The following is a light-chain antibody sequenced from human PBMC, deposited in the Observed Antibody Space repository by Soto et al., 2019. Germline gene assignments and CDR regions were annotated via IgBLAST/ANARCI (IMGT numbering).Light chain of an antibody. J-gene: IGKJ5*01. CDR1: QRVVYGDGNTY. CDR3: MEGLFWPPT. CDR2: KVS. Sequence: DVVMTQSPLSLPVTLGQPASISCRSSQRVVYGDGNTYLSWFLLRPGQSPRRLLYKVSQRDSGVPDRFSGSGSGTDFTLKISRVAAEHVRIYYRMEGLFWPPTFGQRTRLEIK. V-gene: IGKV2-30*01.